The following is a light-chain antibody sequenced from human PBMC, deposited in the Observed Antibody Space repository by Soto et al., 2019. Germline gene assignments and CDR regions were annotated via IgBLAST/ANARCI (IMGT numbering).Light chain of an antibody. Sequence: DIQMTQSPSSLSASVGDRVTITCRASQGISNHLAWYQQKPGKVPKLLIYAASTLQSGVPSRFSGSGSGTDFTLTVRSLQPEDVATYYCQKYNSAPLTFGGGTKVEIK. V-gene: IGKV1-27*01. CDR3: QKYNSAPLT. CDR2: AAS. CDR1: QGISNH. J-gene: IGKJ4*01.